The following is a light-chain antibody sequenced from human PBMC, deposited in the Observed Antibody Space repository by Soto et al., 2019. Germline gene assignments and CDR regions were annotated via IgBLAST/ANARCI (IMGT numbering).Light chain of an antibody. CDR3: QHSHSVPLT. CDR2: ATS. CDR1: QDISTY. V-gene: IGKV1-12*01. J-gene: IGKJ4*01. Sequence: DIQMTQSPSSVPASVGDRVTITCRASQDISTYLAWYQQKPGKAPDLLISATSRLQRGAPSRFSGSASGADFTLTISSLQPEDFATYFCQHSHSVPLTFGGGTKVDIK.